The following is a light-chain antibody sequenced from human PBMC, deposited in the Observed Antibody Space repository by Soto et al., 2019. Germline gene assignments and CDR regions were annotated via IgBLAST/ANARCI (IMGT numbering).Light chain of an antibody. Sequence: QSALTQPPSVSGSPGQSVTISCTGTSSDVGSYNRVSWYQQPPGTAPKLMIYEVSNRPSGVPDRFSGSKSGNTASLTISGLQAEEEADYYCSLYTSSSTLVVGGGTKLTVL. CDR1: SSDVGSYNR. CDR2: EVS. J-gene: IGLJ2*01. CDR3: SLYTSSSTLV. V-gene: IGLV2-18*01.